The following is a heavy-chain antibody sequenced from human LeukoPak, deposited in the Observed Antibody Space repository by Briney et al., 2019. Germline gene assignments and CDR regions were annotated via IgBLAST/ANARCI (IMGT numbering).Heavy chain of an antibody. Sequence: PSETLSLTCTVSGGSITSSTYYWGWIRQPPGKGLEWIESIYYRGGTYYDPSLKSRVTTSVDTSKNQFFLKLNSVTATDTAVYYCARLSFGELSWFGPWGRGTLVTVSS. D-gene: IGHD3-10*01. V-gene: IGHV4-39*01. CDR3: ARLSFGELSWFGP. CDR2: IYYRGGT. CDR1: GGSITSSTYY. J-gene: IGHJ5*02.